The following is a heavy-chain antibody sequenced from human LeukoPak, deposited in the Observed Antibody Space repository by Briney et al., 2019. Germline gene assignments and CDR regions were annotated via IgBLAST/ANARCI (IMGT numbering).Heavy chain of an antibody. Sequence: GGSLRLSCAASGFTFSSYWMSWVRQAPGKGLEWVANIKQDGSEKYYVDSVKGRFTTSRDNAKNSLYLQMNSLRAEDTAVYYCARIMAAAPLYYYYYYMDVWGKGTTVTVSS. CDR3: ARIMAAAPLYYYYYYMDV. CDR2: IKQDGSEK. J-gene: IGHJ6*03. V-gene: IGHV3-7*01. D-gene: IGHD2-15*01. CDR1: GFTFSSYW.